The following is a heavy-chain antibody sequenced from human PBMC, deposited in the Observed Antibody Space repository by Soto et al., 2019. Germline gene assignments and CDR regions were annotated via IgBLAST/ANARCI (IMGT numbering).Heavy chain of an antibody. Sequence: SETMSLTRTVSGGTIYNYSCTWLRQPAGKGLEWIGHIYSSGSANYNPSLMSRVSMSVDTSKNQFSLKLNSVTAADTAVYYCATIVGANDYWGQGALVTVSS. J-gene: IGHJ4*02. D-gene: IGHD1-26*01. CDR1: GGTIYNYS. CDR2: IYSSGSA. CDR3: ATIVGANDY. V-gene: IGHV4-4*07.